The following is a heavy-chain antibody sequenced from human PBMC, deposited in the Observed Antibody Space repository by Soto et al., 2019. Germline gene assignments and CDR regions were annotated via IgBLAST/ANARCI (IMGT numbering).Heavy chain of an antibody. D-gene: IGHD4-4*01. CDR1: GVSINTGGYS. J-gene: IGHJ4*02. V-gene: IGHV4-30-2*06. Sequence: SETLSLTCAVSGVSINTGGYSWNWIRQSPGKALEWMGHIYQSGSTYYKTSLKGRITISVDMSNNDFSLEVTSVTPADTAVYFCARGDYNDYFDFWGQGALVTVSS. CDR2: IYQSGST. CDR3: ARGDYNDYFDF.